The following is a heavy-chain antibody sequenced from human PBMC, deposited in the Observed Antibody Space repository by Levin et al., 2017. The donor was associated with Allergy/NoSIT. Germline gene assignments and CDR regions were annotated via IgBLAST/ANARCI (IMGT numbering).Heavy chain of an antibody. V-gene: IGHV1-69*13. J-gene: IGHJ5*02. CDR2: IIPIFGTA. CDR1: GGTFSSYA. Sequence: SVKVSCKASGGTFSSYAISWVRQAPGQGLEWMGGIIPIFGTANYAQKFQGRVTITADESTSTAYMELSSLRSEDTAVYYCARGKYYYGSGTNNWFDPWGQGTLVTVSS. CDR3: ARGKYYYGSGTNNWFDP. D-gene: IGHD3-10*01.